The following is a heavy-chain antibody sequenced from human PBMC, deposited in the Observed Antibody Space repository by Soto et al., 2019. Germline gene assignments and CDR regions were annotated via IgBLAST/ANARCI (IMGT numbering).Heavy chain of an antibody. J-gene: IGHJ6*02. CDR2: ISAYNGNT. Sequence: GASVKVSCKASGYTFTSYGISCVRQAPGQGLEWMGWISAYNGNTNYAQKLQGRVTMTTDTSTSTAYMELRSLRSDDTAVYYCASGSRPTYYYGSGIATYYYGMDVWGQGTKVTVSS. D-gene: IGHD3-10*01. CDR3: ASGSRPTYYYGSGIATYYYGMDV. CDR1: GYTFTSYG. V-gene: IGHV1-18*04.